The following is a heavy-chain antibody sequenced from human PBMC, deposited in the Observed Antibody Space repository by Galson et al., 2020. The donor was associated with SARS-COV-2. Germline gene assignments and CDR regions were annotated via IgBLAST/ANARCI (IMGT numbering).Heavy chain of an antibody. Sequence: SETLSLTCAVYGGSFRGYSWSWIRQPPGKGLEWIGEINHSGSTHYNPSLKSRVTISVDRSKNQFSLKLSSVTAADTAVYYCAGGRTGRPYNYYDSSGRLDYGGQGTLVTVSS. V-gene: IGHV4-34*01. J-gene: IGHJ4*02. D-gene: IGHD3-22*01. CDR2: INHSGST. CDR1: GGSFRGYS. CDR3: AGGRTGRPYNYYDSSGRLDY.